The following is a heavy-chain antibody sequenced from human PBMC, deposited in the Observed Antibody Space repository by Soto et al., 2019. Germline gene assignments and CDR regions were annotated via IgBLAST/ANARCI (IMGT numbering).Heavy chain of an antibody. D-gene: IGHD7-27*01. CDR1: GYTFTSYA. CDR2: INTGNGNT. J-gene: IGHJ6*02. V-gene: IGHV1-3*04. CDR3: ARCWGGIYGMDV. Sequence: WASVKVSCKASGYTFTSYAVHWVRQAPGQRLEWMGWINTGNGNTKYSQKFQGRVAISRDTSASTAYMELSSLRSEDTAVYYCARCWGGIYGMDVWGQGTTVTVSS.